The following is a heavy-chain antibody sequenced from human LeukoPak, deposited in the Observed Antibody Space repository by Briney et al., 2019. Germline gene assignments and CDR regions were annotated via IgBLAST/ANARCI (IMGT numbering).Heavy chain of an antibody. D-gene: IGHD6-6*01. CDR1: GGTFSSYA. V-gene: IGHV1-69*05. CDR2: IIPILGTA. J-gene: IGHJ1*01. CDR3: ARASKQLVPNFQH. Sequence: ASVKVSCKASGGTFSSYAISWVRQAPGQGLEWMGGIIPILGTANYAQKFQGRVTITTDESTSTAYMELSSLRSEDTAVYYCARASKQLVPNFQHWGQGTLVTVSS.